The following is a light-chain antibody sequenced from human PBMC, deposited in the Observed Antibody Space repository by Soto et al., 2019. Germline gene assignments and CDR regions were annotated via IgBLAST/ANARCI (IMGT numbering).Light chain of an antibody. CDR2: EAS. J-gene: IGKJ2*01. CDR3: QQRSNGPSYT. CDR1: QSVSSY. V-gene: IGKV3-11*01. Sequence: EIVLTQSPATLSLSPGERATLSCRASQSVSSYLAWYQQKPGQAPRLLIYEASNRATGIPARFSGSGSGTDFTLTIGSLEPEDFAVYSCQQRSNGPSYTFGQGTKLEIK.